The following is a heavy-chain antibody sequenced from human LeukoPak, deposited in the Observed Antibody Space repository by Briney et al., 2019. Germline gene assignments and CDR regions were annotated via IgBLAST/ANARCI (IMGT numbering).Heavy chain of an antibody. CDR1: GFTFSSYG. V-gene: IGHV3-30*18. Sequence: GGSLRLSCAASGFTFSSYGMHWVRQAPGKGLEWVAVISYDGSNKYYADSVKGRFTISRDNSKNTLYLQMNGLRAEDTAVYYCAKDQAGAVAAYYFDYWGQGTLVTVSS. J-gene: IGHJ4*02. D-gene: IGHD6-19*01. CDR3: AKDQAGAVAAYYFDY. CDR2: ISYDGSNK.